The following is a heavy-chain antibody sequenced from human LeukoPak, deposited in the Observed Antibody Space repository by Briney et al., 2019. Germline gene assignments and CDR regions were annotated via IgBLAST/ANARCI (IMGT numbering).Heavy chain of an antibody. J-gene: IGHJ4*02. V-gene: IGHV3-30*02. CDR3: AKDTSVTMVRGVIFYFDY. D-gene: IGHD3-10*01. CDR1: GFTFSSYG. CDR2: IRYDGSNK. Sequence: GGSLRLSCAASGFTFSSYGMHWVRQAPGKGLEWVAFIRYDGSNKYYADSVKGRFTISRDNSKNTLYLQMSSLRAEDTAVYYCAKDTSVTMVRGVIFYFDYWGQGTLVTVSS.